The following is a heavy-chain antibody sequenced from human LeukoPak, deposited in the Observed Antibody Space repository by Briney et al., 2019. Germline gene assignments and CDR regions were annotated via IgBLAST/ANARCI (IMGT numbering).Heavy chain of an antibody. CDR2: ISYDGSNK. J-gene: IGHJ5*02. Sequence: GGSLRLSCAASGFTFSSYAMHWVRQAPGKGLEWVAVISYDGSNKYYADSVKGRFTISRDNSKNTLYLQMNSLRAEDTAVYYCAKGAYSSGWAWGQGTLVTVSS. D-gene: IGHD6-19*01. CDR1: GFTFSSYA. CDR3: AKGAYSSGWA. V-gene: IGHV3-30-3*01.